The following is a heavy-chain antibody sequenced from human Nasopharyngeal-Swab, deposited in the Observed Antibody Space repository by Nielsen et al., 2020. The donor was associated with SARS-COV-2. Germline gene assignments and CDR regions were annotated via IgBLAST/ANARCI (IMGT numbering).Heavy chain of an antibody. CDR3: ARDSDIPYSGYGMDV. V-gene: IGHV3-7*01. CDR1: GFTFSSYR. D-gene: IGHD6-13*01. Sequence: GESLKIPCAASGFTFSSYRMSWVRQAPGKGLEWVANIKQDGSEKYYVDSVKGRFTIFRDNAKNSLYLQMNSLRAEDTAVYYCARDSDIPYSGYGMDVWGQGTTVTVSS. J-gene: IGHJ6*02. CDR2: IKQDGSEK.